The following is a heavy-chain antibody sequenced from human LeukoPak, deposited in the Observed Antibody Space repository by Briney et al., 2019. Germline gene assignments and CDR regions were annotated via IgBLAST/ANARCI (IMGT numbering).Heavy chain of an antibody. J-gene: IGHJ4*02. V-gene: IGHV4-39*01. CDR2: IYYSGST. CDR3: ARLNYDYVWGSYRYFDY. CDR1: GGSISSSSYY. D-gene: IGHD3-16*02. Sequence: SETLSLTCTVSGGSISSSSYYWGWIRQPPGKGLEWIGSIYYSGSTYYNPSLKSQVTISVDTSKNQFSLKLSSVTAADTAVYYCARLNYDYVWGSYRYFDYWGQGTLVTVSS.